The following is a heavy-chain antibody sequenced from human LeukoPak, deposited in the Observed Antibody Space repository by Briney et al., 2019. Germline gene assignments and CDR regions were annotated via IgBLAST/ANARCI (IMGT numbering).Heavy chain of an antibody. Sequence: GESLKISCKGSGYSFSCYWIGWVRQMPAKGLDWMGLIHPGYSITRCSPSFQGQATISADKSISTAYVQWSSLGASDTAMYYCARHRHGGNLLDSWGQGTLVTVSS. V-gene: IGHV5-51*01. CDR3: ARHRHGGNLLDS. J-gene: IGHJ4*02. CDR1: GYSFSCYW. CDR2: IHPGYSIT. D-gene: IGHD4-23*01.